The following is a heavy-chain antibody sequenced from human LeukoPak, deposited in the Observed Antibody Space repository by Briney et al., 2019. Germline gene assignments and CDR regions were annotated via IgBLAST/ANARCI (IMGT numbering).Heavy chain of an antibody. D-gene: IGHD1-14*01. J-gene: IGHJ6*03. CDR3: AKGNRPGSYMDV. V-gene: IGHV1-2*02. CDR1: GDTFTGYY. Sequence: ASVTLTCKASGDTFTGYYRRWVRQAPGQGLEWMGWINPNSGGTNYAQKFQGRVTMTRDTSISTAYMELSRLRSDDTAVYYCAKGNRPGSYMDVWGKGTTVTVSS. CDR2: INPNSGGT.